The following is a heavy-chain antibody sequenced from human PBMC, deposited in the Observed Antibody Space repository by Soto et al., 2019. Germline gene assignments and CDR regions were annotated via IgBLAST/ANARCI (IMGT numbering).Heavy chain of an antibody. CDR3: ARDSEQWLPIYYFDY. Sequence: GGSLRLSCAASGFTFSSYAMSWVRQAPGKGLEWVSAISGSGGSTYYADSVKGRFTISRDNSKNTLYLQMNSLRAEDTAVYYCARDSEQWLPIYYFDYWGQGTLVTVSS. CDR1: GFTFSSYA. J-gene: IGHJ4*02. V-gene: IGHV3-23*01. D-gene: IGHD6-19*01. CDR2: ISGSGGST.